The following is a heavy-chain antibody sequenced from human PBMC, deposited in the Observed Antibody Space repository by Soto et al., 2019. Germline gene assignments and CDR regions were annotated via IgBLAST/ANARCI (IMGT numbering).Heavy chain of an antibody. CDR1: GFTFNSYW. CDR2: IKQDGSEK. J-gene: IGHJ4*02. Sequence: GLPLRLSWAASGFTFNSYWMGWVRQFPGKGLEWVANIKQDGSEKNYVDSVKGRFTISRDNAKKSLYLQMNSLRAEDTAVYYCARENYFDYWGQGTLVTVS. V-gene: IGHV3-7*04. CDR3: ARENYFDY.